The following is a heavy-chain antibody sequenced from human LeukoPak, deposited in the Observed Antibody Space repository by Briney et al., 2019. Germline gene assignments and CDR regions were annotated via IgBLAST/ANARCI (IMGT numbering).Heavy chain of an antibody. D-gene: IGHD1-26*01. CDR2: INHSGST. CDR1: GGSISSSSYY. CDR3: ARHGVIVGATGVDY. J-gene: IGHJ4*02. V-gene: IGHV4-39*01. Sequence: SETLSLTCTVSGGSISSSSYYWGWIRQPPGTGLEWIGEINHSGSTNYNPSLKSRVTISVDTSKNQFSLKLSSVTAADTAVYYCARHGVIVGATGVDYWGQGTLVTVSS.